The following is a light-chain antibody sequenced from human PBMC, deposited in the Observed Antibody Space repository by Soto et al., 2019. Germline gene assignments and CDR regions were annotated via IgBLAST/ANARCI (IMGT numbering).Light chain of an antibody. Sequence: QSALTQPASVSGSHGQSITLSCVGTSGDIGDYNYVSWYQQHPGKVPKVIIYDVSNRPSGVSYRFSGTKSGNTASLTVSGLQAEDEADYYCCSYTRSGTLSFGTGTKVTVL. CDR3: CSYTRSGTLS. J-gene: IGLJ1*01. CDR1: SGDIGDYNY. CDR2: DVS. V-gene: IGLV2-14*01.